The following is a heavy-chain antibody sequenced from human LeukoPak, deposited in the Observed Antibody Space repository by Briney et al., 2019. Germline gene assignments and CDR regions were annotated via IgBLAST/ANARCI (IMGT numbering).Heavy chain of an antibody. Sequence: SETLSLTCTVSGGSISSSSYYWGWIRQPPGKGLEWIGSIYYSGSTYYNPPLKSRVTISVDTSKNQFSLELSSVTAADTAVYHCAAAPNYYYMDVWGKGTTVTVSS. V-gene: IGHV4-39*07. CDR2: IYYSGST. CDR1: GGSISSSSYY. CDR3: AAAPNYYYMDV. J-gene: IGHJ6*03. D-gene: IGHD6-6*01.